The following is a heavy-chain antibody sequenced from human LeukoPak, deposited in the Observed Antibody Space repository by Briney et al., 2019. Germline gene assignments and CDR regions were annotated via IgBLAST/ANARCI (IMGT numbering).Heavy chain of an antibody. CDR3: ARRDGALFDY. V-gene: IGHV4-39*01. CDR1: GGSISSSSYY. Sequence: PSETLSPTCTVSGGSISSSSYYWGWIRQPPGKGLEWIGSIYYSGSTYYNPSLKSRVTISVDTSKNQFSLKLSSVTAADTAVYYCARRDGALFDYWGQGTLVTVSS. CDR2: IYYSGST. J-gene: IGHJ4*02. D-gene: IGHD4-17*01.